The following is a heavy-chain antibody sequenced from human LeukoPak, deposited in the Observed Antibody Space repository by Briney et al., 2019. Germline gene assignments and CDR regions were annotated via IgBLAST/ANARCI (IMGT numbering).Heavy chain of an antibody. V-gene: IGHV3-33*01. J-gene: IGHJ4*02. Sequence: GGSLRLSCAASGFTFSSYGMHWVRQAPGKGLEWVAVIWYDGSNKYYADSVKGRFTISRDNSKNTLYLQMNSLRAEDTAVYYCAGPQTSGWWGFDYWGQGTLVTFSS. D-gene: IGHD2-15*01. CDR3: AGPQTSGWWGFDY. CDR1: GFTFSSYG. CDR2: IWYDGSNK.